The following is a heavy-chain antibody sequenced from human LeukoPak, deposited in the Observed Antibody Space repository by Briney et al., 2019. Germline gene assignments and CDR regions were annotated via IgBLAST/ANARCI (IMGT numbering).Heavy chain of an antibody. J-gene: IGHJ4*02. CDR3: GGYASGNRVDY. Sequence: PGGSLRLSCAASGFSFGSYGLNWVRQAPGKGLVWVSRISSDGSITGYADSVKGRFTISRGNAKNTLYLQMNSLRAEDTAVYYCGGYASGNRVDYWGQGTLVTVSS. CDR2: ISSDGSIT. D-gene: IGHD5-18*01. CDR1: GFSFGSYG. V-gene: IGHV3-74*01.